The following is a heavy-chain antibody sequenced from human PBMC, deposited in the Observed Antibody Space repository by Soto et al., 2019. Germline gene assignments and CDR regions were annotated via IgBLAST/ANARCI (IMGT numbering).Heavy chain of an antibody. CDR1: GFTFSSYS. V-gene: IGHV3-48*02. CDR2: VSSSSSTI. CDR3: VNVHSRHLHFDP. D-gene: IGHD6-13*01. Sequence: PGGSLRLSCAPSGFTFSSYSMNWVRQAPGKGLEWLSFVSSSSSTIYYADSVKGRFTISRDNAKNSLYLQMNSLRDEDTAVYYCVNVHSRHLHFDPWGQGTLVTVSS. J-gene: IGHJ5*02.